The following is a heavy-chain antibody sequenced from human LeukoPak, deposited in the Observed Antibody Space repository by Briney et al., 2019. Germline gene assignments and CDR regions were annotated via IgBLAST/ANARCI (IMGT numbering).Heavy chain of an antibody. J-gene: IGHJ3*02. CDR1: GGSFSGYS. D-gene: IGHD3-10*01. V-gene: IGHV4-34*01. CDR2: INHSGST. CDR3: ARISALLWPPGRGFDI. Sequence: SETLSLTCAVFGGSFSGYSWSWIRQPPGKGLEWIGEINHSGSTNYSPSLKSRVTISADTSKNQFSLKLSSVTAADTAVYYCARISALLWPPGRGFDIWGQGTMVTVSS.